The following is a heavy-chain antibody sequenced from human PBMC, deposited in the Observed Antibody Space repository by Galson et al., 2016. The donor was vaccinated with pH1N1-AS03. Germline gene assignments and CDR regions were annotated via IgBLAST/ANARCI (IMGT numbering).Heavy chain of an antibody. CDR2: TYWRSKWYN. D-gene: IGHD2-2*01. Sequence: CAISGDSVSSNIDAWNWIRQSPSGGLEWLGRTYWRSKWYNDYAVSVKSRVTTSIDWSKNQLSLHLTSITAADTAVYYCASLDGRAGYEHHLWFDPWGQGTLVTVSP. CDR3: ASLDGRAGYEHHLWFDP. J-gene: IGHJ5*02. V-gene: IGHV6-1*01. CDR1: GDSVSSNIDA.